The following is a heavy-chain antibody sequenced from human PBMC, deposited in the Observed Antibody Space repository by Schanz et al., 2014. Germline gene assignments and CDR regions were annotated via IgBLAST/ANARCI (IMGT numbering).Heavy chain of an antibody. Sequence: VQLLESGGGVVQPGGSLRLSCAVSGFTVNTNYMSWVRQAPGKGLEWISSMYINSGSTQYADSVKGRFIISRDSSKNTLFLQMNSLRAEDTAVYFCARAAYSHGLDVWGRGTTVTVSS. CDR1: GFTVNTNY. V-gene: IGHV3-53*01. CDR2: MYINSGST. D-gene: IGHD3-16*01. J-gene: IGHJ6*02. CDR3: ARAAYSHGLDV.